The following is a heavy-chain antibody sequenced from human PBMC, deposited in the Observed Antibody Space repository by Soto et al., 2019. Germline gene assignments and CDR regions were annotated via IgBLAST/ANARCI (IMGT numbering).Heavy chain of an antibody. Sequence: PSETLSLTCTVSGGSISSYYWSWIRQPPGKGLEWIGYIYYSGSTNYNPSLKSRVTISVDTSKNQFSLKLSSVTAADTAMYYCARGSHDYYGMDVWGQGTTVTVSS. J-gene: IGHJ6*02. CDR1: GGSISSYY. CDR3: ARGSHDYYGMDV. V-gene: IGHV4-59*01. CDR2: IYYSGST.